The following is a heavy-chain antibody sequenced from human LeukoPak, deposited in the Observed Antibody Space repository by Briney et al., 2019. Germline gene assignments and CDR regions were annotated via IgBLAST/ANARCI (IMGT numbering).Heavy chain of an antibody. Sequence: GGSLRLSCAASGFTFSDYYMSWIRQAPGKGLEWVSYISSSGSTIYYADSVKGRFTISRDNAKNSLYLQMNSLRAEDTAVYYCARVGSGLQLWAHGFDYWGQGTLVTVSS. CDR2: ISSSGSTI. D-gene: IGHD5-18*01. V-gene: IGHV3-11*01. CDR1: GFTFSDYY. CDR3: ARVGSGLQLWAHGFDY. J-gene: IGHJ4*02.